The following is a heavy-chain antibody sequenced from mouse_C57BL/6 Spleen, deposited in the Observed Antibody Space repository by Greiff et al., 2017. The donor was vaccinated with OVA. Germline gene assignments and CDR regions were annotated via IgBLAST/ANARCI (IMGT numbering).Heavy chain of an antibody. CDR1: GYTFTDYY. J-gene: IGHJ2*01. Sequence: EVQLQQSGPVLVKPGASVKMSCKASGYTFTDYYMNWVKQSHGKSLEWIGVINPYNGGTSYNQKFKGKATLTVDKSSSTAYMELNSLTSEDSAVYYCARYYYGSSGDFDYWGQGTTLTVSS. V-gene: IGHV1-19*01. D-gene: IGHD1-1*01. CDR3: ARYYYGSSGDFDY. CDR2: INPYNGGT.